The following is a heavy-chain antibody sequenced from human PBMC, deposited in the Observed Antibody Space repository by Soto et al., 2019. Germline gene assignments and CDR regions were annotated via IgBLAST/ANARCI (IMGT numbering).Heavy chain of an antibody. V-gene: IGHV1-69*06. Sequence: GASVKVSCKASGGTFSSYAISWVRQAPGQGLEWMGGIIPIFGTANYAQKFQGRVTITADKSTSTAYMELSSLRSEDTAVYYCASCYYGDPPGYWGQGTLVTVSS. CDR2: IIPIFGTA. J-gene: IGHJ4*02. D-gene: IGHD4-17*01. CDR1: GGTFSSYA. CDR3: ASCYYGDPPGY.